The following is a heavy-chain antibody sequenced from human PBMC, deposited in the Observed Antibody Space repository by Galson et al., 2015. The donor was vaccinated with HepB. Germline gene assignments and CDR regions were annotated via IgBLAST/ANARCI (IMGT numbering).Heavy chain of an antibody. CDR1: GFTFSRYA. Sequence: SLRLSCAASGFTFSRYAMSWVRQAPGKGLEWVSAISGSGGSTYYADSVKGRFTISRDNSKNTLYLQMNSLRAEDTAVYYCAKGGDYDFWSGYQHFDYWGQGTLVTVSS. J-gene: IGHJ4*02. V-gene: IGHV3-23*01. CDR2: ISGSGGST. CDR3: AKGGDYDFWSGYQHFDY. D-gene: IGHD3-3*01.